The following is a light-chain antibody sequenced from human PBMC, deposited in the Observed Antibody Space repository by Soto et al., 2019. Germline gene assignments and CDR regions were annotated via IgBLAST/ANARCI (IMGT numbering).Light chain of an antibody. V-gene: IGKV1-33*01. Sequence: DIQMPQSPSSLSASVGDRVTITCQASQDISNYLNWYQQKPGKAPKLLIYDASNLETGVPSRFTGSGSGTDFTFTISSLQPEDIVTYYCQQYDNRPLTFGPGTKVDIK. CDR3: QQYDNRPLT. CDR2: DAS. J-gene: IGKJ3*01. CDR1: QDISNY.